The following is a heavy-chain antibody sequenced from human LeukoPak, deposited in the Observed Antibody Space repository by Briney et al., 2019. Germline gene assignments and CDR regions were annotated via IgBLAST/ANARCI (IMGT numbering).Heavy chain of an antibody. D-gene: IGHD6-13*01. CDR1: GYTLTGYY. V-gene: IGHV1-2*02. CDR3: AKSIAAAGYFDP. J-gene: IGHJ5*02. CDR2: INPNSGGT. Sequence: ASVKVSCKASGYTLTGYYMHWVRQAPGQGLEWMGWINPNSGGTNYAQKFQGRVTMTRDTSISTAYMELSRLRSDDTAVYYCAKSIAAAGYFDPWGQGTLVTVSS.